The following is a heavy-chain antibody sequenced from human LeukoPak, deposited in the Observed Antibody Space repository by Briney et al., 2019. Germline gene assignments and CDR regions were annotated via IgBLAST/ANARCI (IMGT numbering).Heavy chain of an antibody. V-gene: IGHV3-64*01. J-gene: IGHJ5*02. Sequence: PGGSLRLSCAASGFTFSSYAMHRVRQAPGKGLEYVSAISSNGGSTYYANSVKGRFTISRDNSKNTLYLQMGSLRAEDMAVYYCARADYSSGWYNWFDPWGQGTLVTVSS. CDR3: ARADYSSGWYNWFDP. CDR1: GFTFSSYA. CDR2: ISSNGGST. D-gene: IGHD6-19*01.